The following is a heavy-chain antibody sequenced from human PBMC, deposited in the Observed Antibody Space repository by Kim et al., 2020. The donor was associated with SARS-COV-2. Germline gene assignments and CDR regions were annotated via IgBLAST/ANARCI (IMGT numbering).Heavy chain of an antibody. CDR2: ISYDGSNK. CDR3: ARGWDIVVVTATTSGLVFDY. J-gene: IGHJ4*02. Sequence: GGSLRLSCAASGFTFSSYGMHWVRQAPGKGLEWVAVISYDGSNKYYADSVKGRFTISRDNSKNTLYLQMNSLRAEDTAVYYCARGWDIVVVTATTSGLVFDYWGQGTLVTVSS. D-gene: IGHD2-21*02. V-gene: IGHV3-33*05. CDR1: GFTFSSYG.